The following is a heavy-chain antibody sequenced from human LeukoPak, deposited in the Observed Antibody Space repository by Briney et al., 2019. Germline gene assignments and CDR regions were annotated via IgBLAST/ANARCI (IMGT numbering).Heavy chain of an antibody. V-gene: IGHV4-4*08. CDR1: GGSISDYY. CDR3: ARELIAQYYGSGSYYNNPFDY. Sequence: KPSETLSLTCAVSGGSISDYYWTWIRQPPGKGLEWIGYIYNSGSTYYNPSLKSRVTISVDTSKNQFSLKLSSVTAADTAVYYCARELIAQYYGSGSYYNNPFDYWGQGTLVTVSS. D-gene: IGHD3-10*01. CDR2: IYNSGST. J-gene: IGHJ4*02.